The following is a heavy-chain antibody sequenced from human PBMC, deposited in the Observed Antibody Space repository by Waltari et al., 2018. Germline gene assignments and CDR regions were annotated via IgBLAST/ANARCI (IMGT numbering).Heavy chain of an antibody. Sequence: VQLVQSGAEVKKPGASVKVSCEASGYSFPGYYIHWVRQAPGQGLEWMGRISPTTYSTDYAEKFQGRITLTTDTSINTAYMELTGLTSDDTAIFFCARVDHRATNYYYGFDHWGQGTLVTVSS. D-gene: IGHD3-22*01. CDR2: ISPTTYST. CDR1: GYSFPGYY. J-gene: IGHJ4*02. CDR3: ARVDHRATNYYYGFDH. V-gene: IGHV1-2*06.